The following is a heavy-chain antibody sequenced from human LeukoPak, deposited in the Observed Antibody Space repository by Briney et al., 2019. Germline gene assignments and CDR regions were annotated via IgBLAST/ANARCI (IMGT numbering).Heavy chain of an antibody. D-gene: IGHD3-3*01. J-gene: IGHJ4*02. Sequence: GGSLRLSCAASGFTFSSYAMTWVRQAPGKGLEWVSTISGSGGSTYYADSVKGRFTISRDNSKNTLYLEMNSLRAEDTAVYYCAKNGLRFLEWLSSFDYWGQGTLVTVSS. CDR3: AKNGLRFLEWLSSFDY. CDR1: GFTFSSYA. V-gene: IGHV3-23*01. CDR2: ISGSGGST.